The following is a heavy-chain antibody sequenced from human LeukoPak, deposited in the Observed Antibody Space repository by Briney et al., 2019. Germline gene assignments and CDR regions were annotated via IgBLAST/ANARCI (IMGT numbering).Heavy chain of an antibody. J-gene: IGHJ4*02. D-gene: IGHD5-18*01. V-gene: IGHV4-39*01. Sequence: SETLSLTCTVSGGSISTSSYYWGWIRQPPGKGLEWIGNIHNSESTYYNPSLKSRVTMSVDTSKNQFSLKLSSVTAADTAVYYCARQVTFGYAFAYYFDYWGQGSLVTVSS. CDR3: ARQVTFGYAFAYYFDY. CDR2: IHNSEST. CDR1: GGSISTSSYY.